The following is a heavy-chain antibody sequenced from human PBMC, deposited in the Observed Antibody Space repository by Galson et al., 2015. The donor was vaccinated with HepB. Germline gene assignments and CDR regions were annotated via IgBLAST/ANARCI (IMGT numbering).Heavy chain of an antibody. V-gene: IGHV5-10-1*01. D-gene: IGHD6-13*01. J-gene: IGHJ4*02. CDR3: GRHPFIAANDS. CDR1: GYSFSSYW. Sequence: QSGAEVKKPGESLKISCKGSGYSFSSYWITWVRQMPGKGLEWMGRIDPSDSYTNYSPSFQGHVTISVDKSISTAYLQWSSLRASDTAMYYCGRHPFIAANDSWGQGTLVTVSS. CDR2: IDPSDSYT.